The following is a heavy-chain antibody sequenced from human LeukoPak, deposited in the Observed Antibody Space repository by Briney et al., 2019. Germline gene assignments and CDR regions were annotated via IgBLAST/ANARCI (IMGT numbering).Heavy chain of an antibody. J-gene: IGHJ6*02. V-gene: IGHV3-21*01. Sequence: GGSLRLYCAASGFTFSSYSMNWVRQAPGEGLEWVSSISSSSYIYYADSVKGRFTISRDNAKNSLYLQMNSLRAEDTAVYYCARENIVVVPSAMFHYYYGMDVWGQGTTVTVSS. CDR3: ARENIVVVPSAMFHYYYGMDV. D-gene: IGHD2-2*01. CDR1: GFTFSSYS. CDR2: ISSSSYI.